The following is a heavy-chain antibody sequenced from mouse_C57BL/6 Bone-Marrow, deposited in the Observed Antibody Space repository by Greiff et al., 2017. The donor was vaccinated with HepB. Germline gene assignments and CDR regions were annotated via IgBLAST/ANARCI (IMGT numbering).Heavy chain of an antibody. CDR2: INSDGGST. V-gene: IGHV5-2*01. D-gene: IGHD2-3*01. Sequence: EVKVVDSGGGLVQPGESLKLSCESNEYEFPSHDMSWVRKTPEKRLELVAAINSDGGSTYYPDTMERRFIISRDNTKKTLYLQMSSLRSEDTALYYGAIPLVMVTTSHYYAMDYWGQGTSVTVSS. CDR3: AIPLVMVTTSHYYAMDY. CDR1: EYEFPSHD. J-gene: IGHJ4*01.